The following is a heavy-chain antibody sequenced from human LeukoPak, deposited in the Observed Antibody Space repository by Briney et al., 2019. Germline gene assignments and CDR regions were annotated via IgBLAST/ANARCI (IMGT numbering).Heavy chain of an antibody. CDR2: ISGSGGYT. V-gene: IGHV3-23*01. CDR1: GFTFSSYA. CDR3: ASYARITMIVGVYYYMDV. D-gene: IGHD3-22*01. Sequence: GGSLRLSCAASGFTFSSYAMSWVRQAPGKGLEWVSAISGSGGYTYYADSVKGRFTISRDNAKNSLYLQMNSLRAEDTAVYYCASYARITMIVGVYYYMDVWGKGTTVTVSS. J-gene: IGHJ6*03.